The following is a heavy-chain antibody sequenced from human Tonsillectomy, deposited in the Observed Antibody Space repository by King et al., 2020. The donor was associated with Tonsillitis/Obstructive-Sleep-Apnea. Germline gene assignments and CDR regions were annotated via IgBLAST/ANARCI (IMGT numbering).Heavy chain of an antibody. J-gene: IGHJ2*01. CDR2: INPTTDVT. CDR1: GYRFTANY. CDR3: ARGPGYASGWYWYFDL. D-gene: IGHD6-19*01. V-gene: IGHV1-2*06. Sequence: QLVQSAAEVKQPGASVRVSCKASGYRFTANYIHWVRQAHGKGLEWMGRINPTTDVTKYVEKFQGRVAMTSDTSISTAYMELSRMTSDDTAVYYCARGPGYASGWYWYFDLWGRGTLVTVSS.